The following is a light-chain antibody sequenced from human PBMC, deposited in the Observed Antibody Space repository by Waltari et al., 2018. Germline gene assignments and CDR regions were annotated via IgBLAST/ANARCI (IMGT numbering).Light chain of an antibody. V-gene: IGKV3-20*01. CDR1: QSVSRA. CDR3: QHYVRLPAT. CDR2: GAS. J-gene: IGKJ1*01. Sequence: EIVLTQSPGTLSLSPGERATLSCWASQSVSRALAWYQQKPGQAPRLLIYGASTRAPGIPDRFSGSGSGTDFSLTINRLEPEDFAVYYCQHYVRLPATFGQGTKVEI.